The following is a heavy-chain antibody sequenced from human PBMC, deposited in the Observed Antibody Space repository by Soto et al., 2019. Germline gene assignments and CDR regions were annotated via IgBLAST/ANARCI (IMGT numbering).Heavy chain of an antibody. CDR1: GVSISSGNW. Sequence: PSEALSLTCTVSGVSISSGNWWTWVRQSPRKGLEYIGEIFHDGTANYFPSFERRVAMSVDKSENQFSLKLTSVTAAHAAIYYCARLVYDTRLDYLYFDFWGQGAQVTVSS. CDR3: ARLVYDTRLDYLYFDF. CDR2: IFHDGTA. J-gene: IGHJ4*02. D-gene: IGHD3-16*01. V-gene: IGHV4-4*02.